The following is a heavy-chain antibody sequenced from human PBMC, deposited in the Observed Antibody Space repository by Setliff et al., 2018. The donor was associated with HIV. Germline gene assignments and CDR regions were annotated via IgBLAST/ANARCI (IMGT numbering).Heavy chain of an antibody. CDR2: IYTSGTT. V-gene: IGHV4-61*02. D-gene: IGHD3-10*01. CDR3: ARELLYFGEGAYDP. CDR1: GDSISSGSYY. J-gene: IGHJ5*02. Sequence: LSLTCTVSGDSISSGSYYWSWIRQPADKGLEWIGRIYTSGTTTYNPSVKSRVSISLDTSKNQFYPRLRSVTAADTAVYYCARELLYFGEGAYDPWGQGTLVTVSS.